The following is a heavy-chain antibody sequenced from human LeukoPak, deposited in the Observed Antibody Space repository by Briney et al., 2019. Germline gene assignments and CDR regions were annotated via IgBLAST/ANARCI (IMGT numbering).Heavy chain of an antibody. CDR1: GGTFSSYA. CDR2: IIPIFGTA. D-gene: IGHD3-10*01. V-gene: IGHV1-69*13. J-gene: IGHJ4*02. CDR3: ARDRGAQLLWFGESTNYSFDS. Sequence: ASVKVSCKASGGTFSSYAISWVRQAPGQGLEWMGGIIPIFGTANYAQKFQGRVTITADESTSTAYMELSSLRSEDTAVYYCARDRGAQLLWFGESTNYSFDSWGQGTLVTVSS.